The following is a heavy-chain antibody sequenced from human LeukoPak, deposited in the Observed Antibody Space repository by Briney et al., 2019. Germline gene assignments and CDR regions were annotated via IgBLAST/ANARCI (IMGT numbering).Heavy chain of an antibody. V-gene: IGHV4-4*07. CDR3: ARDSPRLWFGELSRYYMDV. D-gene: IGHD3-10*01. CDR1: GGSISSYY. CDR2: IYTSGST. Sequence: SETLSLTCTVSGGSISSYYWSWIRQPAGKGLEWIGRIYTSGSTNYNPSLKSRVTMSVDTSKNQFSLKLSSVTAADTAVYYCARDSPRLWFGELSRYYMDVWGKGTTVTVS. J-gene: IGHJ6*03.